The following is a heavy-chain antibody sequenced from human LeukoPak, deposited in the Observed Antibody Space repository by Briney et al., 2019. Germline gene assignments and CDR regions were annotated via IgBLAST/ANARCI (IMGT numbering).Heavy chain of an antibody. CDR2: INHSGST. D-gene: IGHD4-17*01. CDR1: GFTFSSYA. V-gene: IGHV4-34*01. CDR3: ARTVDYGDAFDI. Sequence: PGGSLRLSCAASGFTFSSYAMSWVRQPPGKGLEWIGEINHSGSTNYNPSLKSRVTISVDTSKNQFSLKLSSVTAADTAVYYCARTVDYGDAFDIWGQGTMVTVSS. J-gene: IGHJ3*02.